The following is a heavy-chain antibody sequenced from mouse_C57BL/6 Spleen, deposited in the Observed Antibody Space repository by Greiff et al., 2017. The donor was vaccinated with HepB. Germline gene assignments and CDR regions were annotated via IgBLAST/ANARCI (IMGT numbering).Heavy chain of an antibody. CDR2: FYPGSGSI. CDR3: ARHEDDDGYYLYFDY. J-gene: IGHJ2*01. Sequence: QVQLKESGAELVKPGASVKLSCKASGYTFTEYTIHWVKQRSGQGLEWIGWFYPGSGSIKYNEKFKDKATLTADKSSSTVYMELSRLTSEDSAVYFCARHEDDDGYYLYFDYWGQGTTLTVSS. CDR1: GYTFTEYT. V-gene: IGHV1-62-2*01. D-gene: IGHD2-3*01.